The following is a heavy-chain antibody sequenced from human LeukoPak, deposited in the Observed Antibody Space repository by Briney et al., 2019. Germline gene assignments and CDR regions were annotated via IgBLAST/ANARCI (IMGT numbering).Heavy chain of an antibody. Sequence: SVKVSCKASGGTFSSYAISWVRQAPGQGLEWMGRIIPILGIANYAQKSQGRVTITADKSTSTAYMELSSLRSEDTAVYYCASWYYYDSSGYYPGPWFDPWGQGTLVTVSS. V-gene: IGHV1-69*04. CDR3: ASWYYYDSSGYYPGPWFDP. D-gene: IGHD3-22*01. CDR2: IIPILGIA. CDR1: GGTFSSYA. J-gene: IGHJ5*02.